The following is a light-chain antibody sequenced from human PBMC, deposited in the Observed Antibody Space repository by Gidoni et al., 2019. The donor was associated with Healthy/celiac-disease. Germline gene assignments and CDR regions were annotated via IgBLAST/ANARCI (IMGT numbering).Light chain of an antibody. CDR1: PSVSTSY. Sequence: EIVLTQSPGTLSLSPGERATLSGRASPSVSTSYLAWYQQKPGQAPRLHIYGASSRATGIPDRFSGSGSGTDFTLTISRLEPEDFAVYYCQQYGSSLFTFGPGTKVEIK. J-gene: IGKJ3*01. CDR3: QQYGSSLFT. CDR2: GAS. V-gene: IGKV3-20*01.